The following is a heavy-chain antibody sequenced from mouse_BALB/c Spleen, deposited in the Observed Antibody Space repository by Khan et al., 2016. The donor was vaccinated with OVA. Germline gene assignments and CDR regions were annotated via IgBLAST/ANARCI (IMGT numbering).Heavy chain of an antibody. Sequence: QVQLQQSGAELAKPGASVKMSCKASGYTFLNYWILWVKQRPGQGLEWIGYINPSTGYTEYNQNFKDKATLPANKSSSTAYMQLSSLTSEDSAVYYCARRDLRWYFDYWGQGTTLTVSS. V-gene: IGHV1-7*01. CDR2: INPSTGYT. CDR1: GYTFLNYW. CDR3: ARRDLRWYFDY. D-gene: IGHD1-1*01. J-gene: IGHJ2*01.